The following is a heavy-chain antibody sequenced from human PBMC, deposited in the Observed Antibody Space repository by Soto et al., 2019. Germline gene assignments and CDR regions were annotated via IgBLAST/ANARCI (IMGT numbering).Heavy chain of an antibody. CDR3: ATHYGDYEYYEY. CDR2: IFHTGST. D-gene: IGHD4-17*01. CDR1: GDSVRRSGYS. Sequence: QLQLQESGSGLVKPSQTLSLTCAVSGDSVRRSGYSWSWIRQPPGKGLEWIGYIFHTGSTYYNLSLRGRATISVARSKNQFSLKLSSVSAADTAVYYCATHYGDYEYYEYWGQGTQVTVSS. V-gene: IGHV4-30-2*01. J-gene: IGHJ4*02.